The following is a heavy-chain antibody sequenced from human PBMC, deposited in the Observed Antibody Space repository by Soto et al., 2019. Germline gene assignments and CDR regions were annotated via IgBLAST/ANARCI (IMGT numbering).Heavy chain of an antibody. V-gene: IGHV3-48*03. D-gene: IGHD3-22*01. J-gene: IGHJ4*02. Sequence: GSLRLSCAASGFTFRSYEMNWVRQAPGKGLEWVSYISSSGDTIYYADSVKGRFTISRDNAKNSLYLQMRSLRAEDTAVYYCARAYYYESSGYEYYFDYWGQGALVTSPQ. CDR1: GFTFRSYE. CDR3: ARAYYYESSGYEYYFDY. CDR2: ISSSGDTI.